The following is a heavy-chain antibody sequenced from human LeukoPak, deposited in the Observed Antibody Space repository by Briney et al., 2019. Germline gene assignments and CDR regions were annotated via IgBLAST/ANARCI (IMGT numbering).Heavy chain of an antibody. CDR2: ISGSGGST. J-gene: IGHJ6*02. Sequence: PGGSLRLSCAASGFTFSSYAMSWVRQAPGKGLEWVSAISGSGGSTYYADSVKGRFTISRDNSKNTLYLQMNSLRAEDTAVYYCAKGVLRFLEWPQYYYYYYGMDVWGQGTTVTVSS. V-gene: IGHV3-23*01. CDR3: AKGVLRFLEWPQYYYYYYGMDV. D-gene: IGHD3-3*01. CDR1: GFTFSSYA.